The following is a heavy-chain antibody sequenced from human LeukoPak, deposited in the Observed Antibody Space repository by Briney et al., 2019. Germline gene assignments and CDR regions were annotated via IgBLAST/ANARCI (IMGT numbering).Heavy chain of an antibody. D-gene: IGHD6-6*01. Sequence: SETLSLTCTVSGGSTSGYYWNWIRQPPGKGLEWIGYIHYSGSTKYNPSLKSRVTISVDTSKNHSSLKLTPVTAADTAVYYCARMYTSSSYFDSWAREPWSPSPQ. CDR1: GGSTSGYY. V-gene: IGHV4-59*08. CDR2: IHYSGST. CDR3: ARMYTSSSYFDS. J-gene: IGHJ4*02.